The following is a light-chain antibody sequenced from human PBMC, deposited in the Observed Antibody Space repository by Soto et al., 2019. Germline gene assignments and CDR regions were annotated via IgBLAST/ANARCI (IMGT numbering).Light chain of an antibody. Sequence: EIVLTQSPGTLSMSPGERATLSCRASQSVSNTYLAWYQQKPGQAPRLLIYAASSRATGIPDRFSGSGSGTDFTLTISRLEPEDVAVYYCQQYGSSPWTFGRGTKVEIK. V-gene: IGKV3-20*01. J-gene: IGKJ1*01. CDR2: AAS. CDR1: QSVSNTY. CDR3: QQYGSSPWT.